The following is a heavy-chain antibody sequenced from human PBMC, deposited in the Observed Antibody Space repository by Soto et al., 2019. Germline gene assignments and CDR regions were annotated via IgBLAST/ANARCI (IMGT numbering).Heavy chain of an antibody. D-gene: IGHD3-22*01. CDR1: GGTFSSYA. CDR2: IIPIFGTA. J-gene: IGHJ4*02. V-gene: IGHV1-69*13. Sequence: SVKVSCKASGGTFSSYAISWVRQAPGQGLEWMGGIIPIFGTANYAQKFQGRVTITADESTSTAYMELSSLRSEDTAVYYCATTDYYDSSGLNDYWGQGTLVTVSS. CDR3: ATTDYYDSSGLNDY.